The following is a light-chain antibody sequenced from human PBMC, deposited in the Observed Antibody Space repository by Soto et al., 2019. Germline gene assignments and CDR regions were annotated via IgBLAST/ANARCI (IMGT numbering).Light chain of an antibody. CDR1: SSDVGAYNY. Sequence: QSALTQPASVSGSPGQSITISCTGSSSDVGAYNYVSWYQQHPGKAPKLMIYDVSNRPSGVSNRFSGSKSGNTASLTISGLQAEDEADYYCSSYTSSSTWAFGGGTQLTVL. CDR2: DVS. V-gene: IGLV2-14*01. J-gene: IGLJ3*02. CDR3: SSYTSSSTWA.